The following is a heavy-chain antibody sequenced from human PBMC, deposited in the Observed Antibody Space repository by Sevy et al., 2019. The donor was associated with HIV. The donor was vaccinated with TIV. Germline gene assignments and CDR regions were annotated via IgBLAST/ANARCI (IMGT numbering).Heavy chain of an antibody. Sequence: GGSLRLSCAASGFTFSSYGMHWVRQAPGKGLEWVALISYDGSNKYYADSVKGRFTISRDNSKNTLYLQMNSLRAEDTAVYYCAKDSEQWLVYYFDYWGQGTLVTVSS. CDR1: GFTFSSYG. D-gene: IGHD6-19*01. V-gene: IGHV3-30*18. J-gene: IGHJ4*02. CDR2: ISYDGSNK. CDR3: AKDSEQWLVYYFDY.